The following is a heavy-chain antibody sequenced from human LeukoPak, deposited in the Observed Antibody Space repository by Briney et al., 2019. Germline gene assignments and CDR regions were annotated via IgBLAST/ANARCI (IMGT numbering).Heavy chain of an antibody. J-gene: IGHJ3*02. Sequence: SETLSLTCTVSGGSISRSSYYWGWIRQPPGKGLEWIGSIYYSGSTYCNSSLKSRVAISVDTSNNQFSLKLSSVTAADTAVYYCARDGSRGDDGFDIWGQGTMVTVSS. D-gene: IGHD5-12*01. CDR1: GGSISRSSYY. CDR2: IYYSGST. V-gene: IGHV4-39*07. CDR3: ARDGSRGDDGFDI.